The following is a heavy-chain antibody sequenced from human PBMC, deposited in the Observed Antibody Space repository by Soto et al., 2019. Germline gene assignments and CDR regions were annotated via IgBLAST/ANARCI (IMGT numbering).Heavy chain of an antibody. Sequence: PGGSLRLSCAASGFTFSSYGMHWFRQAPGKGLEWVAVISYDGSNKYYADSVKGRFTISRDNSKNTLYLQMNSLRAEDTAVYYCAKDRAYCGGDCYSPDTLYYGMDVWGQGTTVTVSS. V-gene: IGHV3-30*18. CDR3: AKDRAYCGGDCYSPDTLYYGMDV. D-gene: IGHD2-21*02. CDR1: GFTFSSYG. CDR2: ISYDGSNK. J-gene: IGHJ6*02.